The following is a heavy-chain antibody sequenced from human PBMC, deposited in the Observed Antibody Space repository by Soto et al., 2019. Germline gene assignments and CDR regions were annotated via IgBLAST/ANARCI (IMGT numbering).Heavy chain of an antibody. D-gene: IGHD3-3*01. CDR2: IRSKDNSYAT. CDR3: TRPQYYDFWSGRDYYYYGMDV. Sequence: PGGSLRLSCAASGFTFSGSAMHWVRQASGKRQEWVGRIRSKDNSYATAYDASVKSRFTISRDDSKNTAYLQMNSLKTEDTAVYYCTRPQYYDFWSGRDYYYYGMDVWGQGTTVTVSS. V-gene: IGHV3-73*01. J-gene: IGHJ6*02. CDR1: GFTFSGSA.